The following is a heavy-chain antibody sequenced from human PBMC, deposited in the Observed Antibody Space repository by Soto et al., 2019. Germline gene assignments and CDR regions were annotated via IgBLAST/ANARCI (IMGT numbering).Heavy chain of an antibody. V-gene: IGHV3-15*01. Sequence: GGSLRLSCAASGFTFSNAWMTWVRQAPGKGLEWVGRIKSKTDGGTTAYGVPLKDRFTISRDDSKNTLYLHMNSLKTEDTAVYYCTRCTRDSSAWSDYWGQGTLVTVSS. CDR2: IKSKTDGGTT. D-gene: IGHD6-19*01. J-gene: IGHJ4*02. CDR1: GFTFSNAW. CDR3: TRCTRDSSAWSDY.